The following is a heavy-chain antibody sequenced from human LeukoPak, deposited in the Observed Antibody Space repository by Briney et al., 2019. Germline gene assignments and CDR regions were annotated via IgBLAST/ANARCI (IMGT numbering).Heavy chain of an antibody. J-gene: IGHJ6*03. Sequence: GASVKVSCKASGGTFSSYAISWVRQAPGQGLEWMGRIIPILGIANYAQKFQGRVTITADKSTSTAYMELSSLRSEDTAVYYCARGLKIFGVVVYYYYYMDVWGKGTTVTVSS. CDR3: ARGLKIFGVVVYYYYYMDV. D-gene: IGHD3-3*01. CDR1: GGTFSSYA. V-gene: IGHV1-69*04. CDR2: IIPILGIA.